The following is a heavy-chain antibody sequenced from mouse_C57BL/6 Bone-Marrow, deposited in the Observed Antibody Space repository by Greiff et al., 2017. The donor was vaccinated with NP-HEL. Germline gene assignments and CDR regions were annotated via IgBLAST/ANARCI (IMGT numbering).Heavy chain of an antibody. J-gene: IGHJ4*01. CDR3: ARGDDYSYAMDY. CDR1: GYAFTNYL. CDR2: INPGSGGT. D-gene: IGHD2-4*01. V-gene: IGHV1-54*01. Sequence: VQLQESGAELVRPGTSVKVSCKASGYAFTNYLIEWVKQRPGQGLEWIGVINPGSGGTNYNEKFKGQATLTADKSSSTAYMQLSSLTSEYSAVYFCARGDDYSYAMDYWGQGTSVTVSS.